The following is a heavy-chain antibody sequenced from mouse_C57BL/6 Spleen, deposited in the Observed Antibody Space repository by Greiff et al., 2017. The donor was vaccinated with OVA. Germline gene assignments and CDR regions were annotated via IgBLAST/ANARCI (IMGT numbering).Heavy chain of an antibody. J-gene: IGHJ4*01. CDR3: ARFSGSSYNYAMDY. D-gene: IGHD1-1*01. CDR2: INPYNGGT. CDR1: GYTFTDYY. V-gene: IGHV1-19*01. Sequence: VQLQQSGPVLVKPGASVKMSCKASGYTFTDYYMNWVKQSHGKSLEWIGVINPYNGGTSYNQKIKGKATLTVDKSSRTAYMELNSLTSEDSAVYYCARFSGSSYNYAMDYWGQGTSVTVSS.